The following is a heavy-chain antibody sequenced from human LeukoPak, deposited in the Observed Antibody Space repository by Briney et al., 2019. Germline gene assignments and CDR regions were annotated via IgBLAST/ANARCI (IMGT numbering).Heavy chain of an antibody. J-gene: IGHJ4*02. CDR2: ISSSGSTI. D-gene: IGHD3-9*01. Sequence: PGGTLCLSCAVSVFAFCSYEMNSVPQAPGKGGEWGSYISSSGSTIYYADSAKVRFTISRDNAKNSLYLQMNSLRAEDTAVYYWATVTGYYNFDYWGQGTLVTVSS. CDR3: ATVTGYYNFDY. V-gene: IGHV3-48*03. CDR1: VFAFCSYE.